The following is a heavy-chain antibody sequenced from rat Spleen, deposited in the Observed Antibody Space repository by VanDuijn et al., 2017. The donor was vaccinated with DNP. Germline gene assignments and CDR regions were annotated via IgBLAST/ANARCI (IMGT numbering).Heavy chain of an antibody. CDR3: ARSGNYGNYYTMDA. CDR1: GFSLTSYG. J-gene: IGHJ4*01. CDR2: IWSGGNT. D-gene: IGHD1-11*01. V-gene: IGHV2-16*01. Sequence: QMQLKESGPGLVQPSQTLSLTCTVSGFSLTSYGVSWVRQPPGKGLEWLGAIWSGGNTDYNSALKSRLSINRDTSKSQVLLKMNSLQTEDTAMYFCARSGNYGNYYTMDAWGQGTSVTVSS.